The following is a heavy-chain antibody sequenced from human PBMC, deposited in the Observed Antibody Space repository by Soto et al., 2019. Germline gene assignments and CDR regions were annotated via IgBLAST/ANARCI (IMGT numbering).Heavy chain of an antibody. CDR3: ARESEDFTSNFDY. J-gene: IGHJ4*02. Sequence: GGSLRLSCAASGFTFTRYSMNWVRHAPGKGLEWVSSISSTTNYIYYGDSMKGRFTISRDNAKNSLYLEMNSLRAEDTAVYYCARESEDFTSNFDYWGQGTMVTVSS. CDR1: GFTFTRYS. CDR2: ISSTTNYI. V-gene: IGHV3-21*06.